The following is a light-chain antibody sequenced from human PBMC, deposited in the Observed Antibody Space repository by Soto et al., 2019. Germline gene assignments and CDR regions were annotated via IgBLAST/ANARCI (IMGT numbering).Light chain of an antibody. Sequence: QSALTQPASVSGSPGQSITISCTGTSSDVGGYNYVSWYQQHPGKAPKLMIYDVSNRPSGFSKRFSGSKSGNTASLTISGLQAEDEADYYFSSYTSSSTVVFGGGTKVTVL. V-gene: IGLV2-14*01. CDR2: DVS. CDR3: SSYTSSSTVV. J-gene: IGLJ2*01. CDR1: SSDVGGYNY.